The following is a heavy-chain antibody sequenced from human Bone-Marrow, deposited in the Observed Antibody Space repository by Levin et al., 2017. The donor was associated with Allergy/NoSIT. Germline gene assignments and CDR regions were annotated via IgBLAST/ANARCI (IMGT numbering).Heavy chain of an antibody. CDR1: GFNFSAAW. CDR3: ATDPVYILPTIGTYYFDF. J-gene: IGHJ4*02. D-gene: IGHD4/OR15-4a*01. CDR2: VRAKVDGETI. V-gene: IGHV3-15*01. Sequence: GGSLRLSCAGSGFNFSAAWMSWVRQAPGKGLEWIGRVRAKVDGETIDYAAPVNGRFLISRDDSKATLYLHMNNLKTEDTGGYYCATDPVYILPTIGTYYFDFWGQGALVTVSS.